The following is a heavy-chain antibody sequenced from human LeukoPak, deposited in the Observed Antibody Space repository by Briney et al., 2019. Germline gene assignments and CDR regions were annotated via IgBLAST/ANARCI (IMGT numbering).Heavy chain of an antibody. CDR2: ISGSGGNT. CDR3: ATYRQVLLPFES. V-gene: IGHV3-23*01. CDR1: GFTFSNYA. D-gene: IGHD2-8*02. J-gene: IGHJ4*02. Sequence: GGSLRLSCAASGFTFSNYAMSWVRRAPVKGLEWVSAISGSGGNTYYADSVKGRFTISRDNSKSTLSLQMNSLRAEDTAIYYCATYRQVLLPFESWGQGTLVTVSS.